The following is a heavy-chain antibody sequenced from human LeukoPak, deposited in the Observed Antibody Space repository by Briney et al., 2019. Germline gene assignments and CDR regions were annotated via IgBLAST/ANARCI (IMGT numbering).Heavy chain of an antibody. V-gene: IGHV1-69*04. Sequence: SVKVSCKASGGTFSSYAISWVRQAPGQGLEWMGRIIPILGIANYAQKFQGRVTMTRDTSTSTVYMELSSLRSDDTAVYYCARDLRYLGIDYWGQGTLVTVSS. CDR3: ARDLRYLGIDY. CDR1: GGTFSSYA. CDR2: IIPILGIA. J-gene: IGHJ4*02. D-gene: IGHD3-9*01.